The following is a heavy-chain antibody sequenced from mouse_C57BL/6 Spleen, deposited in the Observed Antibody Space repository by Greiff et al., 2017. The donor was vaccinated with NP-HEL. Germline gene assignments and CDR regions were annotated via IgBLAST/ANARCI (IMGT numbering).Heavy chain of an antibody. V-gene: IGHV5-17*01. Sequence: EVKLVESGGGLVKPGGSLKLSCAASGFTFSDYGMHWVRQAPEKGLEWVAYISSGSGTIYYADTVKGRFTISRDNAKNTLFLQMTSLRSEDTAMYYCARDYSNHWYFDVWGTGTTVTVSS. CDR1: GFTFSDYG. CDR3: ARDYSNHWYFDV. J-gene: IGHJ1*03. CDR2: ISSGSGTI. D-gene: IGHD2-5*01.